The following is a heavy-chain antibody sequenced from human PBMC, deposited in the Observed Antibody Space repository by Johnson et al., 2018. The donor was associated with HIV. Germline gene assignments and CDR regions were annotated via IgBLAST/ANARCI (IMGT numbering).Heavy chain of an antibody. J-gene: IGHJ3*02. Sequence: EVQLVEFGGGVVQPERSLRLSCPASGFTFSSYAMSWVRQAPGKGLEWVSAISGSGGSTYYADSVKGRFTISRDNSKNTLYLQMNSLRAEDTAVYYCAKGGYSYGNAFDIWGQGTMVTVSS. CDR3: AKGGYSYGNAFDI. V-gene: IGHV3-23*04. CDR1: GFTFSSYA. D-gene: IGHD5-18*01. CDR2: ISGSGGST.